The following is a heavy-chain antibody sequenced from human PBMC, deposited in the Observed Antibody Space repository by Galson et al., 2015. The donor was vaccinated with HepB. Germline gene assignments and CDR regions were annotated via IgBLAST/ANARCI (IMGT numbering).Heavy chain of an antibody. CDR2: ISYDGSNK. CDR3: ATAPQDYSAFDI. J-gene: IGHJ3*02. D-gene: IGHD4-11*01. V-gene: IGHV3-30-3*01. Sequence: SLRLSCAASGFTFSSYAMHWVRQAPGKGLEWVAVISYDGSNKYYADSVKGRFTISRDNSKNTLYLQMNSLRAEDTAVYYCATAPQDYSAFDIWGQGTMVTVSS. CDR1: GFTFSSYA.